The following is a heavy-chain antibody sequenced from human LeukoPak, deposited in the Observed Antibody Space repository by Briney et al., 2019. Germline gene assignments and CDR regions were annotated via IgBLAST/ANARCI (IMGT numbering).Heavy chain of an antibody. J-gene: IGHJ4*02. Sequence: GGSLRLSCAASGFSFSTYAMTWVRQAPGKGLEWVSGMIGAGDIYYADSVKGRFTISRDNSKNTVYLEMNSLRDEDTAIYYCATPRGRLGELSVYYFDYWGQGTLVTVSS. CDR3: ATPRGRLGELSVYYFDY. V-gene: IGHV3-23*01. CDR1: GFSFSTYA. D-gene: IGHD3-16*02. CDR2: MIGAGDI.